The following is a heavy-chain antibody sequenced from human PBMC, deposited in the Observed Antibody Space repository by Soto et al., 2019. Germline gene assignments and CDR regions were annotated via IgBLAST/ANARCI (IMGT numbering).Heavy chain of an antibody. Sequence: GGSLRLSCAASGFTFSSYSMNWVRQAPGKGLEWVSYISSSSSTIYYADSVKGRFTTSRDNAKNSLYLQMNSLRDEDTAVYYCARDHGRFGELFSDYWGQGTLVTVSS. CDR2: ISSSSSTI. CDR1: GFTFSSYS. V-gene: IGHV3-48*02. J-gene: IGHJ4*02. CDR3: ARDHGRFGELFSDY. D-gene: IGHD3-10*01.